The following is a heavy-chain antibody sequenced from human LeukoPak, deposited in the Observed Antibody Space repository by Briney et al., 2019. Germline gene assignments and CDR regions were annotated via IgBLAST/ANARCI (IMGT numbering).Heavy chain of an antibody. J-gene: IGHJ4*02. CDR1: GYTFTGYY. V-gene: IGHV1-2*02. D-gene: IGHD4-17*01. CDR3: ARDLPRKGDYFY. CDR2: INPNSGGT. Sequence: ASVKVSCKASGYTFTGYYTHWVRQAPGQGLGWMGWINPNSGGTNYAQKFQGRVTMTRDTSISTAYMELSRLRSDDTAVYYCARDLPRKGDYFYWGQGTLVTVSS.